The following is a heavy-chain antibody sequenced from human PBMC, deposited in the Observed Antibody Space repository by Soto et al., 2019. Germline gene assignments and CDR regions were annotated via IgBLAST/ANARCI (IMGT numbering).Heavy chain of an antibody. Sequence: QITLKESGPTLVEPTQTLTLTCSFSGFSLTSSGVGVGWLRQAPGKALECLRNIYWDGDRRYNPSLKERLTITKDTSKNQVVLTMTFMEPVDTANYSCAHRVPYDSDWDVGWFDPWGQGTLVTVS. V-gene: IGHV2-5*02. D-gene: IGHD1-1*01. CDR3: AHRVPYDSDWDVGWFDP. J-gene: IGHJ5*02. CDR2: IYWDGDR. CDR1: GFSLTSSGVG.